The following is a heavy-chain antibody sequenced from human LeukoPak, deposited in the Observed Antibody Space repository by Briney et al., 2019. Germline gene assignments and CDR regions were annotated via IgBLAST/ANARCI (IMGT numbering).Heavy chain of an antibody. Sequence: GGSLRLSCAASGFTFSSYGMHWVRQAPGKGLEWVAVISYDGSNKYYADSVKGRFTISRDNSKNTLYLQMNSLRAEDTAVYYCAKDLGTASISSGYGDAFDIWGQGTMVTVSS. D-gene: IGHD3-22*01. J-gene: IGHJ3*02. CDR3: AKDLGTASISSGYGDAFDI. V-gene: IGHV3-30*18. CDR2: ISYDGSNK. CDR1: GFTFSSYG.